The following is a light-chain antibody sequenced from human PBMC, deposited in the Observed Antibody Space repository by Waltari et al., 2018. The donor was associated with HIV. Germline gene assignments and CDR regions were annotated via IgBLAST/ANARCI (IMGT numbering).Light chain of an antibody. V-gene: IGLV2-23*02. Sequence: QSALTQPAPVYGSPGQSIPLSCTEPRSGVGHYNLVSWYQQYTGKAPKLLIYEVTKRPSGVSSRFSGSKSGTTASLTISDLQAEDEATYYCCSYGSSATSVVFGGGTRVTV. CDR1: RSGVGHYNL. CDR2: EVT. CDR3: CSYGSSATSVV. J-gene: IGLJ2*01.